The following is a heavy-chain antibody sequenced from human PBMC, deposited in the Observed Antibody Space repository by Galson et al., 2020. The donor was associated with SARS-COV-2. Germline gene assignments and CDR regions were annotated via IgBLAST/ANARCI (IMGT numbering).Heavy chain of an antibody. CDR1: GGSVSSGSYY. Sequence: SETLSLTYTVSGGSVSSGSYYWTWIRQPAGKGLEWIGRFYTSGTTDYNPSLKSRVTISVDTSKNQFSLKLTSVTAADTAVYYCAVLPYPYYAMDVWGQGTTVTVSS. CDR2: FYTSGTT. J-gene: IGHJ6*02. V-gene: IGHV4-61*02. CDR3: AVLPYPYYAMDV.